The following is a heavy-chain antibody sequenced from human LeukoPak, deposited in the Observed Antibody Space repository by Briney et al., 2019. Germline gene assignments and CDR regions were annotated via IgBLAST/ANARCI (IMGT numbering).Heavy chain of an antibody. CDR3: ARAYYDSSGNDLDAFDI. J-gene: IGHJ3*02. CDR2: MNPNSGNT. CDR1: GYTFTSYD. D-gene: IGHD3-22*01. V-gene: IGHV1-8*01. Sequence: GASVKVSCKASGYTFTSYDINWVRQATGQGLEWMGWMNPNSGNTGYAQKFQGRVTMTRNTSISTAYMELSSLRSEDTAVYYCARAYYDSSGNDLDAFDIWGQGTKVTVSS.